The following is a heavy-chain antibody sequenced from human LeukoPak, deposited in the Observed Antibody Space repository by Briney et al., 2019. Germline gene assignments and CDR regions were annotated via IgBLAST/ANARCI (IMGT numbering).Heavy chain of an antibody. V-gene: IGHV3-30-3*01. CDR1: GFTFSSYA. CDR3: ARDRSKAVVPAAIGYNWNYYYYYGMDV. J-gene: IGHJ6*02. Sequence: PGGSLRLSCAASGFTFSSYAMHWVRQAPGKGLEWVAVISYDGSNKYYADSVKGRFTISRDNSKNTLYLQMNSLRAEDTAVYYCARDRSKAVVPAAIGYNWNYYYYYGMDVWGQGTTVTVSS. D-gene: IGHD2-2*01. CDR2: ISYDGSNK.